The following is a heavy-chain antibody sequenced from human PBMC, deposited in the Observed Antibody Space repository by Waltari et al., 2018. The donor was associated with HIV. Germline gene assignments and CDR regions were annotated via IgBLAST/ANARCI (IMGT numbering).Heavy chain of an antibody. V-gene: IGHV1-8*03. CDR1: GYDFYHRA. Sequence: QVHLEQSGAEAREPGASVRVSCKTSGYDFYHRAINWVRQAPGHGFQWMGWVNPNGGKAGYAEKFQGRVAITSDASTNTVYMEITGLKFDDTATYYCARGLGDGYDPILFDYWGQGTLVTVSS. J-gene: IGHJ4*02. D-gene: IGHD5-12*01. CDR3: ARGLGDGYDPILFDY. CDR2: VNPNGGKA.